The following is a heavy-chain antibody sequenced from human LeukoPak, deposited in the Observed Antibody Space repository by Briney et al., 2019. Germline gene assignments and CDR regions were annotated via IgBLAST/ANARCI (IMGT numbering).Heavy chain of an antibody. J-gene: IGHJ3*02. Sequence: GASVKVSCKASGGTFSSYAISWVRQAPGQGLEWMGGIIPIFGTANYAQKFQGRVTITADESTSTAYMELSSLRSEDTAVYYCARSKGFQGYCSSTSCYGAFDIWGQGTMVTVSS. CDR2: IIPIFGTA. V-gene: IGHV1-69*01. D-gene: IGHD2-2*01. CDR1: GGTFSSYA. CDR3: ARSKGFQGYCSSTSCYGAFDI.